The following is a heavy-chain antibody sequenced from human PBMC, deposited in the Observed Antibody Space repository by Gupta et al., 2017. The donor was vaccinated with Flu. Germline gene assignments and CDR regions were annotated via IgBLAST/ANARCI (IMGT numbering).Heavy chain of an antibody. V-gene: IGHV1-2*06. J-gene: IGHJ4*02. CDR3: AREVVGYSVSFFGY. CDR1: TGDY. D-gene: IGHD5-18*01. Sequence: TGDYRHWGQQAPGQGLEWMGRISPNSGGTIYAQKFQGRVTMTRDTSISTAYMELSRLRSDDTAVYFCAREVVGYSVSFFGYWGQGTLVTVSS. CDR2: ISPNSGGT.